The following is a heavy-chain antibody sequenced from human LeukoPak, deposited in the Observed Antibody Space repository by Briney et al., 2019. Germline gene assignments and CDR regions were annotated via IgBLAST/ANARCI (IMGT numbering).Heavy chain of an antibody. CDR3: ARERGLYYYDSSGYSHWFDP. CDR2: IYPGASDT. Sequence: GESLKISCKGSGYSFTSYWIGWVRQMPGKGLEWMGIIYPGASDTRYSPSFQGQVTISADKSISTAYLQWSSLKASDTAMYYCARERGLYYYDSSGYSHWFDPWGQGTLVTVSS. CDR1: GYSFTSYW. D-gene: IGHD3-22*01. V-gene: IGHV5-51*01. J-gene: IGHJ5*02.